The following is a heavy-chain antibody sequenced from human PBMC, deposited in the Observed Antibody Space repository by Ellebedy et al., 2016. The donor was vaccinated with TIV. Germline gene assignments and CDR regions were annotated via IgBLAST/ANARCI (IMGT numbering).Heavy chain of an antibody. CDR1: GGTFSSYA. CDR3: AKEVQWLRIFDY. V-gene: IGHV3-23*01. J-gene: IGHJ4*02. Sequence: AASVKVSCKASGGTFSSYAMSWVRQAPGKGLEWVSAVSGGGGRTYYADSVKGRFTISRDDSKNTLYLQMNSLRAEDTAIYYCAKEVQWLRIFDYWGQGTLVTVSS. CDR2: VSGGGGRT. D-gene: IGHD5-12*01.